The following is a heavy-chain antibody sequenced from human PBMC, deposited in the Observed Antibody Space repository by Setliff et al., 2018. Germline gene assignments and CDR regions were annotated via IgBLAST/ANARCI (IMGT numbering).Heavy chain of an antibody. D-gene: IGHD2-21*02. Sequence: GESLKISCSASGFTFSRYAMHWVRLAPRKGLESVSAISSTGIPIYYADSVKARFTISRDDAQNTLYLQMSSLRTDDTAVYYCVKDPSVYGADSGSIWGQGTMVTVSS. CDR3: VKDPSVYGADSGSI. CDR1: GFTFSRYA. J-gene: IGHJ3*02. V-gene: IGHV3-64D*09. CDR2: ISSTGIPI.